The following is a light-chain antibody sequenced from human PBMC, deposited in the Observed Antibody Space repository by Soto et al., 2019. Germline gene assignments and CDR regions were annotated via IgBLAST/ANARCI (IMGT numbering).Light chain of an antibody. CDR2: DTS. CDR3: QQRYNWPPIT. V-gene: IGKV3-11*01. Sequence: EILLTQSPATLSLSPGERATLSCRASQSVSSSLAWYQQKPGQAPRLLIYDTSNRATGVPARFSGSGSGTDLTLTISSLEPEDFAVYYCQQRYNWPPITFGQGTRLEMK. CDR1: QSVSSS. J-gene: IGKJ5*01.